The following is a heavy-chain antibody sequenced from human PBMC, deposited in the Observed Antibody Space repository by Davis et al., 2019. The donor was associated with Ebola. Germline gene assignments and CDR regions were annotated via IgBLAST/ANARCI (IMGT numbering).Heavy chain of an antibody. Sequence: MPSETLSLTCAVSGGSISSSNWWSWVRQSPGKGLEWIGEIYHSGTTNYNPSLKSRVTISVDKSKNQFSLKLSSVTAADTAVYYCARAMVTMVSFAFDIWGQGTVVTVSS. V-gene: IGHV4-4*02. CDR1: GGSISSSNW. CDR2: IYHSGTT. J-gene: IGHJ3*02. D-gene: IGHD3-10*01. CDR3: ARAMVTMVSFAFDI.